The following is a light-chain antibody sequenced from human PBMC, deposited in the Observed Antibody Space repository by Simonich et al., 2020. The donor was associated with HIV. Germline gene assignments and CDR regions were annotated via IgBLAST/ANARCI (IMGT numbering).Light chain of an antibody. J-gene: IGKJ1*01. CDR1: QSVSSSY. V-gene: IGKV3-20*01. CDR2: GAS. Sequence: EIVLTQSPGTLSLSPGERATLSCRASQSVSSSYLAWYQHKPGQAPRLLIYGASSRATGIPDRFSGSGSGTDFTLTISRLEPEDFAVCYCQQYGSSPETFGQGTKVEIK. CDR3: QQYGSSPET.